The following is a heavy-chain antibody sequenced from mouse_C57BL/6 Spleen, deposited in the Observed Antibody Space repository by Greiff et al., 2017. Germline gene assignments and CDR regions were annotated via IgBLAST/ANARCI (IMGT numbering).Heavy chain of an antibody. CDR3: ARLDYGSSLYYAMDY. D-gene: IGHD1-1*01. CDR2: IYPGDGDT. V-gene: IGHV1-82*01. CDR1: GYAFSSSW. Sequence: QVQLQQSGPELVKPGASVKISCKASGYAFSSSWMNWVKQRPGKGLEWIGRIYPGDGDTNYNGKFKGKATLTADKSSSTAYMQLSSLTSEDSAVYFCARLDYGSSLYYAMDYWGQGTSVTVSS. J-gene: IGHJ4*01.